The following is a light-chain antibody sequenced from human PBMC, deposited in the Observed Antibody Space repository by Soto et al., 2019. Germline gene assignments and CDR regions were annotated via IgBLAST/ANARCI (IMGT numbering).Light chain of an antibody. Sequence: DIQMTQSPSALAASVGDRVTSTCRASQSISTYLHWYQQKPGTAPKLLIYATSNLQSGVPSRFSGSGSGTDFTLTINSLQPEDSATYYCQQAYSTPWTFGQGTTGDIK. CDR3: QQAYSTPWT. V-gene: IGKV1-39*01. J-gene: IGKJ1*01. CDR2: ATS. CDR1: QSISTY.